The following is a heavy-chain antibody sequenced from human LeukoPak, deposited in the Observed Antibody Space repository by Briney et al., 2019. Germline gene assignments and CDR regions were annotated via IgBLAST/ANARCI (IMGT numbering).Heavy chain of an antibody. CDR1: GFTFSSYG. J-gene: IGHJ3*02. CDR2: TWYDGGNK. V-gene: IGHV3-33*01. D-gene: IGHD3-10*01. Sequence: GRSLRLSCAASGFTFSSYGMHWVRQAPGKGLEWVAVTWYDGGNKYYADSVKGRFTISRDNPKNTLYLQMNSLRVEDTAVYYCARVHWGNYYLNAFDIWGQGTMVTVSS. CDR3: ARVHWGNYYLNAFDI.